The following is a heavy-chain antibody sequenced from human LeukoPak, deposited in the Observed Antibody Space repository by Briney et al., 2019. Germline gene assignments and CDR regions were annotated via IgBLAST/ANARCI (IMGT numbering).Heavy chain of an antibody. Sequence: GGSLRLSCAASGFTFSSYAMSWVRQGPGKGLHRVSPISGIGVSRYYADSVKCRFTISRDNSKNTLYLQMTSLRAEDTAVYYCARLTMEGGSGSYYWPISQKLLFDYWGQGTLVTVSS. CDR1: GFTFSSYA. V-gene: IGHV3-23*01. J-gene: IGHJ4*02. D-gene: IGHD3-10*01. CDR2: ISGIGVSR. CDR3: ARLTMEGGSGSYYWPISQKLLFDY.